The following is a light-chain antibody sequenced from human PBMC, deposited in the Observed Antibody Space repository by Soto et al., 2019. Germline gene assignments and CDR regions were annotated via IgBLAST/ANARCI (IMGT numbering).Light chain of an antibody. CDR2: GNN. J-gene: IGLJ2*01. CDR3: CSYAGSSTLV. V-gene: IGLV1-40*01. CDR1: SSNIGAGYD. Sequence: QSVLTQPPSVSGAPGQRVTISCTGSSSNIGAGYDVHWYQQLPGTPPKLLIYGNNNRPSGVPDRFSGSKSGNTASLTISGLQAEDEADYYCCSYAGSSTLVFGGGTKLTVL.